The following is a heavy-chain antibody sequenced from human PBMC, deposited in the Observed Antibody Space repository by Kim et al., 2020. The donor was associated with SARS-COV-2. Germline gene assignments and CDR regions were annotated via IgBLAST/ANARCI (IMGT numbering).Heavy chain of an antibody. J-gene: IGHJ4*02. CDR3: ARAVTDYGDYVFDY. Sequence: AQGLTGRFFFSLDTSVSTAYLQISSLKAEDTAVYYCARAVTDYGDYVFDYWGQGTLVTVSS. V-gene: IGHV7-4-1*02. D-gene: IGHD4-17*01.